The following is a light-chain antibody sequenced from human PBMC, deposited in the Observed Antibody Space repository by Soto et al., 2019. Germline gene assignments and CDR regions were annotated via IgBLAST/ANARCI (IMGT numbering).Light chain of an antibody. V-gene: IGKV3-20*01. CDR2: GAS. J-gene: IGKJ1*01. CDR3: QQYGDTPRT. Sequence: EIVLTQSPGTLSLSPGERATLSCRASLSVYSYLAWYQQKPGQAPRLLIYGASNRATGIPDRFSGSGSGTDFTLTISRLEPEDFAAYYCQQYGDTPRTFGQGTKVEIK. CDR1: LSVYSY.